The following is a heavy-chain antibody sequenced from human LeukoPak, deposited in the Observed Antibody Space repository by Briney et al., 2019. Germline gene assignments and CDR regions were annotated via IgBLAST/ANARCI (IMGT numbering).Heavy chain of an antibody. Sequence: GGSLRLSCAASGFTFSSYWMSWVRQVPGKGLEWVANIKQDESEEYYVDSVKGRFTISRDNAKNSLYLQMNSLRAEDTAVYYCARGMITFGGIIFYWGQGTLVTVSS. D-gene: IGHD3-16*02. CDR3: ARGMITFGGIIFY. CDR1: GFTFSSYW. CDR2: IKQDESEE. V-gene: IGHV3-7*01. J-gene: IGHJ4*02.